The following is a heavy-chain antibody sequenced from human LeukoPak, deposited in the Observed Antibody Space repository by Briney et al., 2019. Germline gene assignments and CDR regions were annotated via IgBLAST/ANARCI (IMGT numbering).Heavy chain of an antibody. Sequence: KPGGSLRLSCAASGFTVSNAWMSWVRQAPGRGLEWVGRMKSKTAGGTIDYAAPVKGRFTISRDDSKNTLDLQMNSLKTEDTAVYYCTTSDFWSGYSIWGQGTLVTVSS. V-gene: IGHV3-15*01. D-gene: IGHD3-3*01. J-gene: IGHJ4*02. CDR1: GFTVSNAW. CDR2: MKSKTAGGTI. CDR3: TTSDFWSGYSI.